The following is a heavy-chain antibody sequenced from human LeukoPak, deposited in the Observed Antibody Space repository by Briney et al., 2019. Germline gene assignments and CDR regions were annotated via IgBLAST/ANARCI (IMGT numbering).Heavy chain of an antibody. CDR2: IKSKFDGEAT. Sequence: AGGSLRLSCAASGFIFSTYSMNWVRQAPGKGLEWVGCIKSKFDGEATNYAAPVKDRFTISRDDSKNTVYLQMNSLRPEDTAVYFCTTQLRWESPNPDYWGQGALVTVSS. J-gene: IGHJ4*02. CDR1: GFIFSTYS. CDR3: TTQLRWESPNPDY. V-gene: IGHV3-15*01. D-gene: IGHD6-6*01.